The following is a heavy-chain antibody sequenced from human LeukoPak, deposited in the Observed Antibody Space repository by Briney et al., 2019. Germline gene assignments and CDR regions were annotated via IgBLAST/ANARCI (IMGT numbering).Heavy chain of an antibody. CDR1: GFIFGRCG. D-gene: IGHD3-16*02. Sequence: GGSLRLSCAASGFIFGRCGMHWVRQAPGKGLEWVSVIYSGGITYYADSVKGRFTISRDNSKNTLYLQMNSLRVEDTAVYYCAGLRLGELSLTYWGQGTLVTVSS. J-gene: IGHJ4*02. V-gene: IGHV3-53*01. CDR2: IYSGGIT. CDR3: AGLRLGELSLTY.